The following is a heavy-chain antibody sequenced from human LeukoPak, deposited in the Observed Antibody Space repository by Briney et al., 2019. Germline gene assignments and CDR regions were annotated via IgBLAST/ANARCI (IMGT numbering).Heavy chain of an antibody. J-gene: IGHJ4*02. Sequence: PSETLSLTCTVSGGSISSSSYYWGWIRQPPGKGLEWVGSIYYSGSTYYNPSHKSRVTISVDTSKNQFSLKLSSVTAADTAVYYCARPLYSSGWYYFDYWGQGTLVTVSS. D-gene: IGHD6-19*01. CDR1: GGSISSSSYY. V-gene: IGHV4-39*01. CDR3: ARPLYSSGWYYFDY. CDR2: IYYSGST.